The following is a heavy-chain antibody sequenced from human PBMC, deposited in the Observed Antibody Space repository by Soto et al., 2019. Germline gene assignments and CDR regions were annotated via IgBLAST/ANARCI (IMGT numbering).Heavy chain of an antibody. J-gene: IGHJ4*02. CDR1: GFTFSSYG. CDR3: AKGDLWFGELYFNFDY. D-gene: IGHD3-10*01. Sequence: QVQLVESGGGVVQPGRSLRLSCAASGFTFSSYGMHWVRQAPGKGLEGVAVISYDGSNKYYADSVKGRFTISRDKSKNSLYLQMNSLRAEDTAVYYCAKGDLWFGELYFNFDYWGQGTLVTVSS. V-gene: IGHV3-30*18. CDR2: ISYDGSNK.